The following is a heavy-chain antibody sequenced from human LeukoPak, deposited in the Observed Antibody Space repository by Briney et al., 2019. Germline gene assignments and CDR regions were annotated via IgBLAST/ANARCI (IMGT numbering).Heavy chain of an antibody. D-gene: IGHD1-26*01. J-gene: IGHJ6*02. V-gene: IGHV3-48*03. Sequence: PGGSLRLSCAASGFTFSSYEIHWVRQAPGKGLEWLSHISGSGYTIYYADSVKGRFTVSRDHAKNSLYLRMNSLRAEDTAVYFCARAWWSSGSYYGLDVWGQGTTVIVSS. CDR2: ISGSGYTI. CDR3: ARAWWSSGSYYGLDV. CDR1: GFTFSSYE.